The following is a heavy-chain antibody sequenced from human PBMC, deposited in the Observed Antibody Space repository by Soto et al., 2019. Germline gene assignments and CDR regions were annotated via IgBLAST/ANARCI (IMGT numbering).Heavy chain of an antibody. D-gene: IGHD3-9*01. CDR2: IDAGNGTA. CDR1: GYTFTRNA. CDR3: ARTNFDWLLYRDYYYGMDV. J-gene: IGHJ6*02. V-gene: IGHV1-3*01. Sequence: ASVKVSCKASGYTFTRNAIHWVRQAPGQRLEWMGKIDAGNGTANYAQKFQDRVTITGDTSTSTAYMELSSLRSEDTAVYYCARTNFDWLLYRDYYYGMDVWGQGTTVTVSS.